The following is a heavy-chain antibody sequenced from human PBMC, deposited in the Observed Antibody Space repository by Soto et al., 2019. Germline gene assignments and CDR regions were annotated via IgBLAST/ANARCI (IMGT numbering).Heavy chain of an antibody. J-gene: IGHJ4*02. CDR3: ARDSQYSTSWQRFDS. CDR1: GYTFTDYA. V-gene: IGHV1-18*01. D-gene: IGHD6-13*01. CDR2: VNTYNGNP. Sequence: QVQLVQSGVEVKKPGASVKVSCKASGYTFTDYAISWVRQAHGRGLRWMGWVNTYNGNPNYAQIFQGRVTMTTDTSTDTAYMELRSLKSDDSAVYYCARDSQYSTSWQRFDSWGQGTLVTVSS.